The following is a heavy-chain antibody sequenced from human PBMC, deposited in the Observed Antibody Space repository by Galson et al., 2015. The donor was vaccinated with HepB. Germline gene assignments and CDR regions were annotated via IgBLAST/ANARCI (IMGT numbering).Heavy chain of an antibody. Sequence: ETLSLTCTVSGGSISSSSYYWGWIRQPPGKGLEWIGSIYYSGSTYYNPSLKSRVTISVDTSKNQFSLKLSSVTAADTAVYYCARHGGGGLVLRFLEWLPLNWYFDLWGRGTLVTVSS. CDR2: IYYSGST. J-gene: IGHJ2*01. CDR3: ARHGGGGLVLRFLEWLPLNWYFDL. D-gene: IGHD3-3*01. CDR1: GGSISSSSYY. V-gene: IGHV4-39*01.